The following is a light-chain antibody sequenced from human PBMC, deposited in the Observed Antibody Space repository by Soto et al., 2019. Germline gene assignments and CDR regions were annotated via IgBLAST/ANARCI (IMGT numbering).Light chain of an antibody. Sequence: EIVLTQSPGTLSLSPGERATLSYRASQSVSSSYLAWYQQNPGQAPRLLIFAASSRATGIPDRFSGSGSGTDFTLTISRLEPEDFAVYYCQQYGSSPRTFGQGTKVEIK. J-gene: IGKJ1*01. V-gene: IGKV3-20*01. CDR3: QQYGSSPRT. CDR1: QSVSSSY. CDR2: AAS.